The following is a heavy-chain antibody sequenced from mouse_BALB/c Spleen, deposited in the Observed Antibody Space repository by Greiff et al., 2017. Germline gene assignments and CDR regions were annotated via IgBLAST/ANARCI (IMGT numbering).Heavy chain of an antibody. V-gene: IGHV7-3*02. CDR2: IRNKANGYTT. CDR1: GFTFTDYY. Sequence: EVMLVESGGGLVQPGGSLRLSCATSGFTFTDYYMSWVRQPPGKALEWLGFIRNKANGYTTEYSASVKGRFTISRDNSQSILYLQMNTLRAEDSATYYCAREAHDYFDYWGQGTTLTVSS. CDR3: AREAHDYFDY. J-gene: IGHJ2*01.